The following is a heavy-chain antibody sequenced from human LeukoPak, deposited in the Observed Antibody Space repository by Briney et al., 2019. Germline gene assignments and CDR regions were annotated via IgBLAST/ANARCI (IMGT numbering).Heavy chain of an antibody. J-gene: IGHJ4*02. V-gene: IGHV1-2*02. Sequence: ASVKISCNASGYTFNNYYIHWVRQAPGQGLEWMGWINPNSGGTNYAQKFQGRVTMTRDTSITTAYVELSRLRSDDTAIYYCASHYGHRRVYWGQGSLVTVSS. D-gene: IGHD4-17*01. CDR2: INPNSGGT. CDR3: ASHYGHRRVY. CDR1: GYTFNNYY.